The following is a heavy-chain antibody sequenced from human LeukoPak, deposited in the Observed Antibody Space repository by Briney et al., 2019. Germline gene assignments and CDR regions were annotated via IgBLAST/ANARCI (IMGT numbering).Heavy chain of an antibody. V-gene: IGHV4-59*08. J-gene: IGHJ4*02. CDR3: ARPSYNSGSSPLFDY. Sequence: PSETLSLTCTVSGGSISSYYWSWIRQPPGKGLEWIGYIYYSGSTNYNPSLKSRVTISADTSKNQFSLKLSSVTAADTAVYYCARPSYNSGSSPLFDYWGQGTLVTVSS. CDR2: IYYSGST. D-gene: IGHD3-10*01. CDR1: GGSISSYY.